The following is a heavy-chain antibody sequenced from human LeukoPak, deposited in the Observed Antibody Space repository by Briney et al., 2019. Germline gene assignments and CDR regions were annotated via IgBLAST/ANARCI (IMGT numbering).Heavy chain of an antibody. CDR2: IYYSGST. Sequence: PSETLSLTCTVSGGSISSDSYYWGWIRQPPGKGLGWIGSIYYSGSTYYSPSLKSRVTISVDTSKNRFSLKLSSVTAADTAVYYCARQPSLSYCSGGTCWFDPWGQGTLVTVSS. D-gene: IGHD2-15*01. V-gene: IGHV4-39*01. J-gene: IGHJ5*02. CDR3: ARQPSLSYCSGGTCWFDP. CDR1: GGSISSDSYY.